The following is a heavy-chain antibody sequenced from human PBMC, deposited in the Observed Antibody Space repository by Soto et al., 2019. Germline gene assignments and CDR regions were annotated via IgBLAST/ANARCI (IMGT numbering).Heavy chain of an antibody. Sequence: EMQLVESGGDLVQPGGSLRLSCAASGFTFSDYWMHWVRHAPGKGLVWVSRISSDGTGTTYADSVKGRFTISRDNAKNTLSLQMNSLRDEDTAVYYCACAYGMDVWGQGTTVTGSS. CDR2: ISSDGTGT. CDR1: GFTFSDYW. V-gene: IGHV3-74*01. J-gene: IGHJ6*02. CDR3: ACAYGMDV.